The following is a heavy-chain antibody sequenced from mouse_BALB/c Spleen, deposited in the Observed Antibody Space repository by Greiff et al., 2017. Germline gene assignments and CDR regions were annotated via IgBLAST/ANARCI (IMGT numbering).Heavy chain of an antibody. CDR3: ARDGSSPSWFAY. D-gene: IGHD1-1*01. CDR1: GFTFSSYG. Sequence: EVQGVESGGGLVQPGGSLKLSCAASGFTFSSYGMSWVRQTPDKRLELVATINSNGGSTYYPDSVKGRFTISRDNAKNTLYLQMSSLKSEDTAMYYCARDGSSPSWFAYWGQGTLVTVSA. V-gene: IGHV5-6-3*01. CDR2: INSNGGST. J-gene: IGHJ3*01.